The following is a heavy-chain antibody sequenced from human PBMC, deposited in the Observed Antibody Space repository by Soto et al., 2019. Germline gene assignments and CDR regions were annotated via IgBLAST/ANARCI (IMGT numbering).Heavy chain of an antibody. V-gene: IGHV4-59*01. CDR2: ISYSGST. CDR3: ARVLSGSSLFDY. D-gene: IGHD1-26*01. J-gene: IGHJ4*02. CDR1: GGSISCYY. Sequence: SETLSLTCTVSGGSISCYYWILIRQPPGRGLEWLGYISYSGSTNYNPSLKSRVTISVDTSKNHFSMKLSSVTAADTAVYYCARVLSGSSLFDYWGQGTLVTVS.